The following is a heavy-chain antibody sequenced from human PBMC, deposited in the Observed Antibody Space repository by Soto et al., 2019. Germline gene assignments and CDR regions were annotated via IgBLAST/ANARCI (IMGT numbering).Heavy chain of an antibody. CDR3: ARDTDGGGI. Sequence: SETLSPTCPFSVGSISNYYWCWIRQPPGKGLEWIGYIHSSGTTNYNHSLESRVTISVDMSKNQVSLRLSSVTAADTAMYYCARDTDGGGIWGRGTMVT. V-gene: IGHV4-59*13. D-gene: IGHD4-17*01. CDR2: IHSSGTT. J-gene: IGHJ3*02. CDR1: VGSISNYY.